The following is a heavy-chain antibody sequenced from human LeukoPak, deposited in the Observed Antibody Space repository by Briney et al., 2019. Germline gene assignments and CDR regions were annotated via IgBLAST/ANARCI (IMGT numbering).Heavy chain of an antibody. V-gene: IGHV1-18*01. CDR3: ARTSFFYYDSSGYPDY. Sequence: ASVKVSCKASGYTFTSYGISWVRQAPGQGLEWMGWISAYNGNTNYAQKLQGRVTMTTDTSTSTAYMELRSLRSDDTAVYYCARTSFFYYDSSGYPDYWGHGTLVTVSS. CDR1: GYTFTSYG. J-gene: IGHJ4*01. D-gene: IGHD3-22*01. CDR2: ISAYNGNT.